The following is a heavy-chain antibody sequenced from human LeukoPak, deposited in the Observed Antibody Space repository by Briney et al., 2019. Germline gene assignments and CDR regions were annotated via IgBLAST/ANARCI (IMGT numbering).Heavy chain of an antibody. V-gene: IGHV4-61*01. CDR2: IYYSGST. CDR1: GASVSSASYY. D-gene: IGHD5-18*01. J-gene: IGHJ4*02. CDR3: ARGSRGYSYG. Sequence: SETLSLTCTVSGASVSSASYYWSWIRQPPGKGLEWIGYIYYSGSTNYNPSLKSRVTISVDTSKNQFSLKLSSVTAADTAVYYCARGSRGYSYGWGQGTLVTVSS.